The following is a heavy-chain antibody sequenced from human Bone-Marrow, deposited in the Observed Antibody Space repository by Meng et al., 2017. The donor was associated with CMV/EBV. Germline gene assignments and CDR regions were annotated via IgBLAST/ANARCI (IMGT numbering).Heavy chain of an antibody. D-gene: IGHD2-15*01. J-gene: IGHJ4*02. CDR2: IDPSGDSP. CDR3: ARDSPGEDKWD. V-gene: IGHV1-46*01. Sequence: ASVKVSCKTSGYTFTTSFFHWVRQAPGQGLEWMARIDPSGDSPTYAQNFQGRVTMTRDTSTTTVYLDLTSLTSGDTAMYYCARDSPGEDKWDWGQGTRVTVSS. CDR1: GYTFTTSF.